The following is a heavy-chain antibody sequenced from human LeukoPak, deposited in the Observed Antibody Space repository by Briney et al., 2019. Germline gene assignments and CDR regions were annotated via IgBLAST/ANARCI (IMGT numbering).Heavy chain of an antibody. J-gene: IGHJ5*02. Sequence: GGSLRLSCAASGFNLSTYEMNWVRQAPGKGLEWVSYISSSGSTIYYADSVKGRFTISRDNAKNSLYLQMNSLRAEDTAVYYCAREWVSSSRRGWFDPWGQGTLVTVSS. CDR2: ISSSGSTI. D-gene: IGHD6-13*01. CDR1: GFNLSTYE. V-gene: IGHV3-48*03. CDR3: AREWVSSSRRGWFDP.